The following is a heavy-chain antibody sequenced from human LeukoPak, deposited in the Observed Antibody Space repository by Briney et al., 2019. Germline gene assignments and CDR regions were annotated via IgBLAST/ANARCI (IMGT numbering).Heavy chain of an antibody. CDR1: GGSFSDYY. CDR2: INHGGST. V-gene: IGHV4-34*01. D-gene: IGHD3-10*01. CDR3: ARGRTSRYGSGSYYWDY. Sequence: SETLSLTCAVYGGSFSDYYWSWIRQPPGKGPEWIGEINHGGSTNYNPSLESRVTMSLDTSKNQFSLKLSSVTAADTAVYYCARGRTSRYGSGSYYWDYWGQGTLVTVSS. J-gene: IGHJ4*02.